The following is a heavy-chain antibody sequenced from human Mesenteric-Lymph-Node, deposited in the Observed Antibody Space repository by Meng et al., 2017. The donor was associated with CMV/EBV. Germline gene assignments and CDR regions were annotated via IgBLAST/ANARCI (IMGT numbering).Heavy chain of an antibody. CDR2: IRSKGFGETT. V-gene: IGHV3-49*04. CDR3: TRRAEYYYYGMDV. CDR1: GFTFGDYA. Sequence: GESLKISCTASGFTFGDYALTWVRQAPGKGLEWVGFIRSKGFGETTAYAASVKGGFTFSRDDSKSIAYLQMNSLRTEDTAVYYCTRRAEYYYYGMDVWGQGTTVTVSS. J-gene: IGHJ6*02.